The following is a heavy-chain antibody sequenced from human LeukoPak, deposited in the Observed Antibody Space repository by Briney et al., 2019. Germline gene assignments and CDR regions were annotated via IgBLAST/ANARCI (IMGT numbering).Heavy chain of an antibody. CDR1: GFTFSSYA. Sequence: PGGSLRLSCAASGFTFSSYAMSWVRQAPGKGLEWVSAISGSGGSTYYADSVKGRFTISRDNSKNTLYPQMNSLRAEDTAVYYCARPLRLLYYFDYWGQGTLVTVSS. D-gene: IGHD5-18*01. CDR3: ARPLRLLYYFDY. V-gene: IGHV3-23*01. CDR2: ISGSGGST. J-gene: IGHJ4*02.